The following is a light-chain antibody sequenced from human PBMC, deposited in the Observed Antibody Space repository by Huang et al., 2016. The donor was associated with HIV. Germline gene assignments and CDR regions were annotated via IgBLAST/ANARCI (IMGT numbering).Light chain of an antibody. CDR2: GAS. Sequence: EIVLTQSPGTLSLSPGERATLSCRASQSVSSSYLAWYQQKPGQAPRLLIYGASSMATGIPDVFSGSGSGTDFTLTISRLEPEDFAVYYCQQYGSSPLTFGGGTKVEIK. CDR3: QQYGSSPLT. V-gene: IGKV3-20*01. J-gene: IGKJ4*01. CDR1: QSVSSSY.